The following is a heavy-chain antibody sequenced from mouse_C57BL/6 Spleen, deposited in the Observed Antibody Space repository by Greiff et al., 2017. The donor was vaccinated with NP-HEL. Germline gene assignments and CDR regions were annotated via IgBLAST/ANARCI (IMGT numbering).Heavy chain of an antibody. Sequence: EVKLMESGGDLVKPGGSLKLSCAASGFTFSSYGMSWVRQTPDKRLEWVATISSGGSYTYYPDSVKGRFTISRDNAKNTLYLQMSSLKSEDTAMYYCARSNYYGSSYAFAYWGQGTLVTVSA. D-gene: IGHD1-1*01. CDR2: ISSGGSYT. V-gene: IGHV5-6*01. J-gene: IGHJ3*01. CDR1: GFTFSSYG. CDR3: ARSNYYGSSYAFAY.